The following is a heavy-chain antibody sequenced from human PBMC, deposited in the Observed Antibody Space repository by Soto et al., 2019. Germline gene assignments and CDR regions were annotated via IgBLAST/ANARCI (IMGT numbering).Heavy chain of an antibody. V-gene: IGHV3-30-3*01. J-gene: IGHJ6*02. CDR3: ARDLITGGWELLSDYYYYGMDV. CDR1: GFTFSSYA. CDR2: ISYDGSNK. D-gene: IGHD1-26*01. Sequence: ESGGGVVQPGRSLRLSCAASGFTFSSYAMHWVRQAPGKGLEWVAVISYDGSNKYYADSVKGRFTISRDNSKNTLYLQMNSLRAEDTAVYYCARDLITGGWELLSDYYYYGMDVWGQGTTVTVSS.